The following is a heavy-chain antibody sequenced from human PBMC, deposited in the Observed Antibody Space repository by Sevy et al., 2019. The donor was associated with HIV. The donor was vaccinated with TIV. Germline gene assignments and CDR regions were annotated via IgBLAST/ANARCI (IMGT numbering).Heavy chain of an antibody. CDR3: ARVGGYCSSTSCYDYYGMDV. D-gene: IGHD2-2*03. CDR1: GFTFSSYS. CDR2: ISSSSSYI. Sequence: WGSLRLSCAASGFTFSSYSMNWVRQAPGKGLEWVSSISSSSSYIYYADSVKGRFTISRDNAKNSLYLQMNSLRAEDTAVYYCARVGGYCSSTSCYDYYGMDVWGQGTTVTVSS. V-gene: IGHV3-21*01. J-gene: IGHJ6*02.